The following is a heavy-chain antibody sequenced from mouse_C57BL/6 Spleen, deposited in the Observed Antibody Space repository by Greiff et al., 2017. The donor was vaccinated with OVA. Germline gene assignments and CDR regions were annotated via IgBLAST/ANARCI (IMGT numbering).Heavy chain of an antibody. V-gene: IGHV1-7*01. CDR1: GYTFTSYW. Sequence: LVESGAELAKPGASVKLSCKASGYTFTSYWMHWVKQRPGQGLEWIGYINPSSGYTKYNQKFKDKATLTADKSSSTAYMQLRSLTYEDSAVYYCARSLITTVWYFDVWGTGTTVTVSS. J-gene: IGHJ1*03. CDR3: ARSLITTVWYFDV. D-gene: IGHD1-1*01. CDR2: INPSSGYT.